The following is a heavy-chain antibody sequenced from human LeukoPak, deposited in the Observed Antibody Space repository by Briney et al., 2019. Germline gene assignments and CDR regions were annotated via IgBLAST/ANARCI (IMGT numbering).Heavy chain of an antibody. V-gene: IGHV1-2*02. CDR3: ARDLGGSFELDY. CDR2: INPNSGGT. Sequence: ASVKVSCKASGYTFTGYYMHWVRQAPGQGLEWMGWINPNSGGTNYAQKFQGRVTMTRDTSISTAYMELSRLRSDDTAVYYCARDLGGSFELDYWGQGTLVTVSS. D-gene: IGHD1-26*01. J-gene: IGHJ4*02. CDR1: GYTFTGYY.